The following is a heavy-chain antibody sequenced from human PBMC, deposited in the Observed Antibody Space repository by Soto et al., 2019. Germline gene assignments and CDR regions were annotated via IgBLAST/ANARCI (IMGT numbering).Heavy chain of an antibody. CDR1: GDSFNSYA. V-gene: IGHV1-69*13. D-gene: IGHD2-2*01. CDR3: ARVGYCNTTNCLFYYYHYGMDV. Sequence: SVKVSCKASGDSFNSYAISRERQAPGQGLEWMGGIIPIFHTANHAQKFQARVTMTADESASTAYMELSGLRSEDTAVCYCARVGYCNTTNCLFYYYHYGMDVWGQGTTVSVSS. CDR2: IIPIFHTA. J-gene: IGHJ6*02.